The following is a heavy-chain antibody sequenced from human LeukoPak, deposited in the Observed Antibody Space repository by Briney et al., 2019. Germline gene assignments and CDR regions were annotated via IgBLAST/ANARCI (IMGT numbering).Heavy chain of an antibody. CDR2: INFNAGST. CDR3: ARERDYGDYESSEHWFDP. CDR1: GHTLRNYY. D-gene: IGHD4-17*01. Sequence: ASVKVSCKASGHTLRNYYLHWVRQAPGQGLEYTGIINFNAGSTSYAQTFQGRLTMTRDTSTSTVYMELRRLRSEDTAVYFCARERDYGDYESSEHWFDPWGQGTLVTVTS. J-gene: IGHJ5*02. V-gene: IGHV1-46*01.